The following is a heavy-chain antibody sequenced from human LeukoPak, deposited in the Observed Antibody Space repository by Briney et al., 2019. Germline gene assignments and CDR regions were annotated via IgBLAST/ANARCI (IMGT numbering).Heavy chain of an antibody. Sequence: GGSLRLSCAASGFTFSSYAMSWVRQAPGKGLEWVSSISGSGGSTYYADSVKGRFTISRDNSKNTLYLQMNSLRAEDTAVYYCARRAGAYSHPYDYWGQGTLVTVSS. J-gene: IGHJ4*02. CDR2: ISGSGGST. V-gene: IGHV3-23*01. D-gene: IGHD4/OR15-4a*01. CDR1: GFTFSSYA. CDR3: ARRAGAYSHPYDY.